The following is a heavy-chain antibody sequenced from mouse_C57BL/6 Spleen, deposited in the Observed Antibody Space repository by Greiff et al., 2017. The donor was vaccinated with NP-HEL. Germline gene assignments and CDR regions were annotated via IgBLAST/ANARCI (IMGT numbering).Heavy chain of an antibody. J-gene: IGHJ4*01. V-gene: IGHV1-26*01. CDR3: ARSCYGSSYGAMDY. CDR2: INPNNGGT. Sequence: VQLQQSGPELVKPGASVKISCKASGYTFTDYYMNWVKQSHGKSLEWIGDINPNNGGTSYNQKFKGKATLTVDKSSSTAYMELRSLTSEDSAVYYCARSCYGSSYGAMDYWGQGTSVTVSS. D-gene: IGHD1-1*01. CDR1: GYTFTDYY.